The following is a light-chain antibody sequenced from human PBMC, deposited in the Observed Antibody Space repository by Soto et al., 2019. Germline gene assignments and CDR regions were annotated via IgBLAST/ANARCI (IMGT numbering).Light chain of an antibody. CDR2: GAS. Sequence: IVLTQSPGTLCLSPGERATLSCRASQSVSSSYLAWYQQKPGQAPRLIIYGASSRATGIPDRFSGSGSGTDFTLTISRLEPEDFAVYYCQQYGSSPRTFGQGTKV. CDR3: QQYGSSPRT. J-gene: IGKJ1*01. V-gene: IGKV3-20*01. CDR1: QSVSSSY.